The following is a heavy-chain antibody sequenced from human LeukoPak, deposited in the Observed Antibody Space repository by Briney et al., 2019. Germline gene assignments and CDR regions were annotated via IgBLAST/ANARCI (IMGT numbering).Heavy chain of an antibody. CDR3: ARDRNGGWYYYDSSGYYSDY. CDR2: ISAYNGNT. Sequence: ASVKVSCKASGYTFTSYGISWVRQAPGQGLDWMGWISAYNGNTNYAQKLQGRVTMTTDTSTSTAYMELRSLRSDDTAVYYCARDRNGGWYYYDSSGYYSDYWGQGTLVTVSS. D-gene: IGHD3-22*01. J-gene: IGHJ4*02. CDR1: GYTFTSYG. V-gene: IGHV1-18*01.